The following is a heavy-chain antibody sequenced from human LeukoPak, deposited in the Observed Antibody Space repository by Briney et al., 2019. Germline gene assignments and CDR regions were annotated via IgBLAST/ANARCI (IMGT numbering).Heavy chain of an antibody. V-gene: IGHV4-59*01. D-gene: IGHD5-12*01. J-gene: IGHJ4*02. CDR3: ARRGYSGYDLDY. CDR2: IYYSGST. CDR1: GGSISSYY. Sequence: SETLSLTCTVSGGSISSYYWSWIRQPPGKGLEWIGYIYYSGSTNYNPSLKSRVTISVDTSKNQFSLKLSSVTTADTAVYYCARRGYSGYDLDYWGQGTLVTVSS.